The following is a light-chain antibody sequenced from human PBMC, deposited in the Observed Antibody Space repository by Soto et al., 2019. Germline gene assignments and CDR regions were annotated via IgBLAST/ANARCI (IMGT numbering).Light chain of an antibody. CDR1: QDIRTE. J-gene: IGKJ1*01. CDR2: ASS. CDR3: LKDSKYPRT. Sequence: AIQMTQSPSSLSASVGDRVTITCRASQDIRTELGWYQQKPGKAPNLLIYASSSLQSGVPSRFSGSGTGKDFTLTISSLQAEDFATYYFLKDSKYPRTFGQGAKVGNQT. V-gene: IGKV1-6*01.